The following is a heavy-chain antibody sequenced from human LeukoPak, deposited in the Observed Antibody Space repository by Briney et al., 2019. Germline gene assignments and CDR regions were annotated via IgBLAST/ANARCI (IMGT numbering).Heavy chain of an antibody. CDR1: GGSISSYY. D-gene: IGHD7-27*01. Sequence: SETLSLTCTVSGGSISSYYWSWIRQPPGKGLEWIGYIYYSGSTNYNPSLKSRVTISVDTSKNQFSLKLSSVTAADTAVYYCARGSGAFDYWGQGTLVTVSS. J-gene: IGHJ4*02. CDR2: IYYSGST. CDR3: ARGSGAFDY. V-gene: IGHV4-59*01.